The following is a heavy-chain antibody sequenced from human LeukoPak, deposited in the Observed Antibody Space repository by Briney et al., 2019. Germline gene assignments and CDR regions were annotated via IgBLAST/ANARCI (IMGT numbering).Heavy chain of an antibody. CDR3: AKSNGYGLIDI. CDR1: GYSISSGYY. D-gene: IGHD2-2*03. J-gene: IGHJ3*02. V-gene: IGHV4-38-2*02. Sequence: SETLSLTCTVSGYSISSGYYWGWIRQPPGKGLEWIGSIYHSGSTYYNPSLKSRVTISLDTSKNQFSLNLNSVTAADTAVYYCAKSNGYGLIDIWGQGTMVTVSS. CDR2: IYHSGST.